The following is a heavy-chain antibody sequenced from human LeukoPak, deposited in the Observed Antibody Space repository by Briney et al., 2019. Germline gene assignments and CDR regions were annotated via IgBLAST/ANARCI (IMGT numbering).Heavy chain of an antibody. J-gene: IGHJ2*01. CDR1: GFAFSSYW. CDR3: ARGVWHYDL. Sequence: RTGGSLRLSCAASGFAFSSYWMHWVRRAPGKWLVWVSRIKSDGITTTYADSVKGRFTISRDNAKNTLYLQMNSLRVDDTAVYYCARGVWHYDLWGRGTLVTVSS. V-gene: IGHV3-74*01. CDR2: IKSDGITT.